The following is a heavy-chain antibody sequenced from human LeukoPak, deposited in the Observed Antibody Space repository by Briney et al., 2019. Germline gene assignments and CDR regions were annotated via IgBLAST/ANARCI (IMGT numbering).Heavy chain of an antibody. Sequence: GGSLRLSCAASGFTVSSNYMSWVRQAPGKGLEWVSVIYSGGSTYYADSVKGRFTISRDNAKNSLYLQMSSLRADDTALYLCAGGDRNGWYFYYWGQGTLVTVSS. J-gene: IGHJ4*02. CDR1: GFTVSSNY. CDR3: AGGDRNGWYFYY. V-gene: IGHV3-53*01. D-gene: IGHD6-19*01. CDR2: IYSGGST.